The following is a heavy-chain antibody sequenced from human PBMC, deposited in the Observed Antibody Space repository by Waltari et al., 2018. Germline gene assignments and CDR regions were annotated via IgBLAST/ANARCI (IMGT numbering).Heavy chain of an antibody. V-gene: IGHV1-24*01. CDR3: ATLRYSRGYFDY. D-gene: IGHD6-13*01. CDR2: CDPEDGET. Sequence: QVPLVQSGSEVKKPGASVTVFCMVSGSNLTDLPVPWVRQAPGQGLEWMGGCDPEDGETIYAQKFQGRVTMTEDTSTDTADMELSSLRSEDTAVYYCATLRYSRGYFDYWGQGTLVTVSS. CDR1: GSNLTDLP. J-gene: IGHJ4*02.